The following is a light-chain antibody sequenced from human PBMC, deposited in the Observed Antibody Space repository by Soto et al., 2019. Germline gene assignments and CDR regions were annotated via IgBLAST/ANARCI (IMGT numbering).Light chain of an antibody. CDR2: GAS. V-gene: IGKV3-15*01. CDR3: QHYNNWPVN. Sequence: ELVMTQSPATLSVSPGERVTLSCRASQSDSSNLAWYQKKPGQAPRLLIYGASTRATGIPARFSGSGSGAEFTLTISSLQSEDFAVYYCQHYNNWPVNFGQGTRLVSK. CDR1: QSDSSN. J-gene: IGKJ5*01.